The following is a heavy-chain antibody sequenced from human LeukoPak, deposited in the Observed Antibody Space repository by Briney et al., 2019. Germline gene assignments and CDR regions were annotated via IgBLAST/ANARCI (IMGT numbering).Heavy chain of an antibody. D-gene: IGHD3-3*01. J-gene: IGHJ5*02. CDR1: GFTFSSYS. CDR3: ARDPAMYYDFWSGPDNWFDP. V-gene: IGHV3-21*01. Sequence: GGSLRLSCAASGFTFSSYSMNWVRRAPGKGLEWVSSISSSSSYIYYADSVKGRFTISRDNAKNSLFLQMNSLRAEDTAVYYCARDPAMYYDFWSGPDNWFDPWGQGTLVTVSS. CDR2: ISSSSSYI.